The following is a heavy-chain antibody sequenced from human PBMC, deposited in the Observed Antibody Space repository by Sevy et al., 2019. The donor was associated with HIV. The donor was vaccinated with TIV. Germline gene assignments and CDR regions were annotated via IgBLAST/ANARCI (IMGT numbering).Heavy chain of an antibody. J-gene: IGHJ4*02. CDR1: GFNFGSHA. D-gene: IGHD1-26*01. CDR2: ISSDGNSQ. V-gene: IGHV3-30*04. CDR3: ARDLISGSYSQSLDY. Sequence: GGSLRLSCAASGFNFGSHAMHWVRQAPGKGLDWVAVISSDGNSQYSADSVKGRFTISRDNSKNTLYLQMDSLRAEDTAVYYCARDLISGSYSQSLDYWGQGTLVTVSS.